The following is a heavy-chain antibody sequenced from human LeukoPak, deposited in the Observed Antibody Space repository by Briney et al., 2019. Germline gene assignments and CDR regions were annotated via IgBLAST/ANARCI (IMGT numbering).Heavy chain of an antibody. CDR2: ISYIGST. J-gene: IGHJ3*02. V-gene: IGHV4-59*11. Sequence: SETLSLTCAVSGDSFSSHYWTWIRQPPGKGLEWIGYISYIGSTNYNPSLKSRVTISIDTSKNQFSLKLSSMTAADTAVYYCARDLVTVTKGFDIWGQGTMVSVSS. CDR1: GDSFSSHY. D-gene: IGHD4-17*01. CDR3: ARDLVTVTKGFDI.